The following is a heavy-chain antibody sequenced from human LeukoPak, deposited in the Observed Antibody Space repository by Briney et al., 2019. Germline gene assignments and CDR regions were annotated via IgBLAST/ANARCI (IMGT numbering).Heavy chain of an antibody. D-gene: IGHD3-22*01. CDR1: GGSISGYY. CDR2: IYSSGST. V-gene: IGHV4-4*07. J-gene: IGHJ4*02. CDR3: ARGKYDTSGYYQQFDF. Sequence: PSETLSLTCIVSGGSISGYYWNWIRQSAGKGLEWIGRIYSSGSTNYNPSLESRATMSVETSKNQLSLKLSSVTAADTAVYYCARGKYDTSGYYQQFDFWGQGTLVTVSS.